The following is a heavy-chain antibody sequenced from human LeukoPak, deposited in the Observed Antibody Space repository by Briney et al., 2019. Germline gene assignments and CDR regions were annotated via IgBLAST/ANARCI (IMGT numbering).Heavy chain of an antibody. Sequence: GGSLRLSCASSGFTFSNYIMNWVRQAPGKGLEWVSFISTSSSDIYYADSVKGRFTISRDNAKNSLYLQMNSLRAEDTAVYYCARMTGASRKFDYWGQGTLVTVSS. J-gene: IGHJ4*02. CDR1: GFTFSNYI. D-gene: IGHD1-14*01. CDR3: ARMTGASRKFDY. V-gene: IGHV3-21*06. CDR2: ISTSSSDI.